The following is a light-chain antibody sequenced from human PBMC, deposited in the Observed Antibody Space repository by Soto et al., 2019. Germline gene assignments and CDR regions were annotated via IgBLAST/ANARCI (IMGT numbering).Light chain of an antibody. CDR3: QQYGSSLT. J-gene: IGKJ4*01. CDR2: DTS. CDR1: QSVSSK. V-gene: IGKV3-15*01. Sequence: EMVMTQSPATLSVSPGERATLSCRASQSVSSKLAWYQQKPGQAPRLLIYDTSTRATGIPARFSGGGSGTEFTLTISRLEPEDFAVYYCQQYGSSLTFGGGTKVDIK.